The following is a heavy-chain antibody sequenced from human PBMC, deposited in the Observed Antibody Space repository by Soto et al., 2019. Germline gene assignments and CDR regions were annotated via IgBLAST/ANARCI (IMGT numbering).Heavy chain of an antibody. J-gene: IGHJ6*02. D-gene: IGHD2-2*01. CDR2: IYYSGST. CDR1: GGSISSGGYY. V-gene: IGHV4-31*03. CDR3: ARGGAVANIVVVPAAMGNYYYYGMDV. Sequence: QVQLQESGPGLVKPSQTLSLTCTVSGGSISSGGYYWSWIRQHPGKGLEWIGYIYYSGSTYYNPSLKRRVTISVDTSKNQFSLKLSSVTAADTAVYYCARGGAVANIVVVPAAMGNYYYYGMDVWGQGTTVTVSS.